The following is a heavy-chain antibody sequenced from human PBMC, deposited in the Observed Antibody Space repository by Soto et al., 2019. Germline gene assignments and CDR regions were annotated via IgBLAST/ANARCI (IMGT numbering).Heavy chain of an antibody. CDR1: GFTFSSYW. J-gene: IGHJ6*02. V-gene: IGHV3-74*01. D-gene: IGHD3-9*01. CDR2: INSDGSST. Sequence: GGSLRLSCAASGFTFSSYWMHWVRQAPGKGLVWVSRINSDGSSTSYADSVKGRFTISRDNAKNTLYLQMNSLRAEDTAVYYCASGEGEDYDILTGYYSGPRYYYGMDVWGQRTKVTVSS. CDR3: ASGEGEDYDILTGYYSGPRYYYGMDV.